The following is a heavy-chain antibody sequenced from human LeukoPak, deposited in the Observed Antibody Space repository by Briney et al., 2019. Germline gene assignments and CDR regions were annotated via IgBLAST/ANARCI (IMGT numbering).Heavy chain of an antibody. CDR2: IKQDGSET. V-gene: IGHV3-7*01. D-gene: IGHD3-22*01. CDR3: TRGTDYYDSSGKPNAFAI. J-gene: IGHJ3*02. CDR1: GFTFSSYW. Sequence: GASLKLSCEASGFTFSSYWMSWVRQVPGKGLEWVANIKQDGSETYYVDSVKGRFTISRDNAKNSLYLQMNSLRAEDTAVYYCTRGTDYYDSSGKPNAFAIWGQGTMVTVSS.